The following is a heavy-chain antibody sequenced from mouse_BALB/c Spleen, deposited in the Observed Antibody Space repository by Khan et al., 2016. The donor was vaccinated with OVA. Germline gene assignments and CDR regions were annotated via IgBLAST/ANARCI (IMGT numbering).Heavy chain of an antibody. CDR2: ISYSGST. CDR3: ARRGDGYYGAMDY. CDR1: GYSITSDYA. J-gene: IGHJ4*01. V-gene: IGHV3-2*02. Sequence: EVQLQESGPGLVKPSQSLSLTCTVTGYSITSDYAWNWIRQFPGNKLEWMGYISYSGSTSYNPSLKSRISITRDTSKNQFFLQLNSVTTEDTATYNCARRGDGYYGAMDYWGKGTSVTVSS. D-gene: IGHD2-3*01.